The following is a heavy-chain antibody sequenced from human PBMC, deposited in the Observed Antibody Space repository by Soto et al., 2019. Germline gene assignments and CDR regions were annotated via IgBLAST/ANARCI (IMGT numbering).Heavy chain of an antibody. Sequence: GESLKISCAASGFTFSSYGMHWVRQAPGKGLEWVAVIWYDGSKKYYADSVKGRFTISRDNSKNTLYLQMNSLRAEDTAVYDCARDGSYGYYYGMDVWGQGTTVTVSS. CDR1: GFTFSSYG. CDR3: ARDGSYGYYYGMDV. D-gene: IGHD5-18*01. J-gene: IGHJ6*02. CDR2: IWYDGSKK. V-gene: IGHV3-33*01.